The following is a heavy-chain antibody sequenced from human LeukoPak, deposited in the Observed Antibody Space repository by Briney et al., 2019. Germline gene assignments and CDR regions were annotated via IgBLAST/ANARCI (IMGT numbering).Heavy chain of an antibody. D-gene: IGHD6-19*01. CDR1: GYTFTSYA. J-gene: IGHJ4*02. CDR3: ARGPSWLPFDY. V-gene: IGHV1-3*01. CDR2: INVGNGNT. Sequence: ASVKVSCKASGYTFTSYAMHWVRQAPGQRLEWVGWINVGNGNTKYSQKFQGRVTITRDTSASTAYMELSSLRSEDTAVYYCARGPSWLPFDYWGQGTLVTVSS.